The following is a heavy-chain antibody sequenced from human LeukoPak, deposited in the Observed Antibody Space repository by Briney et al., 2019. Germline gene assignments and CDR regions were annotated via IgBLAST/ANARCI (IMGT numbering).Heavy chain of an antibody. Sequence: GGSLRLSCAASGFTFDDYAMHWVRQAPGKGLEWVSLISGDGGSTYYADSVKGRFTISRDNNKNSLYLQMNSLRTEDTALYYCAKDTGRVGDYYYYYGMDVWGQGTTVTVSS. CDR2: ISGDGGST. V-gene: IGHV3-43*02. CDR3: AKDTGRVGDYYYYYGMDV. D-gene: IGHD3-16*01. J-gene: IGHJ6*02. CDR1: GFTFDDYA.